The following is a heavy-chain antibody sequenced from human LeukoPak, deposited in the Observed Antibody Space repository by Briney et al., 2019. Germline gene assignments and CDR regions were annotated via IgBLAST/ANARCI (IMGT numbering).Heavy chain of an antibody. J-gene: IGHJ3*02. CDR2: IYYSGST. V-gene: IGHV4-59*08. CDR1: GGSISSYY. D-gene: IGHD6-19*01. CDR3: ARSVGIAVPEDAFDI. Sequence: SETLSLTCTVSGGSISSYYWSWIRQPPGKGLEWIGYIYYSGSTNYNPSLKSRVTISVDTSKNQFSLKLSSVTAADTAVYYCARSVGIAVPEDAFDIWGQGTMVTVSS.